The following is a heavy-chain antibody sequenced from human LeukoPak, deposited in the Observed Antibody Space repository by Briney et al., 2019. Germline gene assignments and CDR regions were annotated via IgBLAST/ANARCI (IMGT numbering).Heavy chain of an antibody. V-gene: IGHV3-21*01. J-gene: IGHJ4*02. CDR3: ARRGWFGELFPANY. CDR2: ISGSSSYI. D-gene: IGHD3-10*01. CDR1: GFTFSTYN. Sequence: GGSLRLSCAASGFTFSTYNMNWVRQAPGKGLEWVSSISGSSSYIYYADSVKGRFSISRDNAKNSLYLQMNSLRAEDTAVYYCARRGWFGELFPANYWGQGTLVTVSS.